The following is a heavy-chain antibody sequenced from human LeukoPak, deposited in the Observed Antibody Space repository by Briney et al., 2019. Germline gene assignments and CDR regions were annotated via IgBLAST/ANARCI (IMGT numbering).Heavy chain of an antibody. CDR1: GGSISSGGYS. CDR2: IYHSGST. J-gene: IGHJ2*01. CDR3: ARAHCSGGSCYGWRYFDL. V-gene: IGHV4-30-2*01. Sequence: PSQTLSLTCAVSGGSISSGGYSWSWIRQPPGKGLEWIGYIYHSGSTYYNPSLKSRVTISVDRSKNQFSLKLSSVTAADTAVYYCARAHCSGGSCYGWRYFDLWGRGTLSLSPQ. D-gene: IGHD2-15*01.